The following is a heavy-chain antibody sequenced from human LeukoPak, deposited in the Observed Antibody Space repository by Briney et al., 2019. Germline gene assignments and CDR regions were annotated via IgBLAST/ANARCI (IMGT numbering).Heavy chain of an antibody. CDR3: ARKTAGTSFYGMDV. CDR1: GFTFSSYG. J-gene: IGHJ6*02. D-gene: IGHD2-2*01. V-gene: IGHV3-33*01. Sequence: GGSLRLSCAASGFTFSSYGMHWVRQAPGKGPEWVALIWYDGSNEYYADSVKGRFTISRDNSKNTLHLQMNSLRAEDTAVYYCARKTAGTSFYGMDVWGQGTTVTVSS. CDR2: IWYDGSNE.